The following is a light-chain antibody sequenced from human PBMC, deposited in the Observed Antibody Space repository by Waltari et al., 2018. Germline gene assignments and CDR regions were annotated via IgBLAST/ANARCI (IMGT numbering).Light chain of an antibody. CDR3: AAWDDSLNDVV. CDR2: SNN. CDR1: SSNIGSNT. V-gene: IGLV1-44*01. J-gene: IGLJ2*01. Sequence: QSVLTQPPSASGTPGQRVTISCSGSSSNIGSNTVNWYQQLPGTAPKLLIYSNNQRPSGVPDRFSGSKYGTSASLAISVLQSEDEADYYCAAWDDSLNDVVFGGGTKLTVL.